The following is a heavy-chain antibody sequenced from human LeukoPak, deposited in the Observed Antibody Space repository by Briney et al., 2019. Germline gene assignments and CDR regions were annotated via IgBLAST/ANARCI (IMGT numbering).Heavy chain of an antibody. V-gene: IGHV3-21*01. CDR1: GFTFNGYS. Sequence: GGSLRLSCAASGFTFNGYSMNWVRQAPGKGLEWVSSISSGSSYIYYVDSVKGRFTISRDNAKNSLYLQMNSLRAEDTAVYYCARGVASIAARPPYFDYWGQGTLVTVSS. CDR2: ISSGSSYI. CDR3: ARGVASIAARPPYFDY. D-gene: IGHD6-6*01. J-gene: IGHJ4*02.